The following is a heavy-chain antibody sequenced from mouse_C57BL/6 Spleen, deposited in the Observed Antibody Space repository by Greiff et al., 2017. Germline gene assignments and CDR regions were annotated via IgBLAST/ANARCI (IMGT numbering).Heavy chain of an antibody. CDR2: ISSGISTI. V-gene: IGHV5-17*01. J-gene: IGHJ3*01. D-gene: IGHD1-1*01. CDR3: ARPHYYGSSPFAY. Sequence: DVKLVESGGGLVKPGGSLKLSCAASGFTFSDYGMHWVRQAPEKGLEWVAYISSGISTIYYADTVKGRFTISSDNAKNTLFLQMTSLRSEDTAMYYCARPHYYGSSPFAYWGQGTLVTVSA. CDR1: GFTFSDYG.